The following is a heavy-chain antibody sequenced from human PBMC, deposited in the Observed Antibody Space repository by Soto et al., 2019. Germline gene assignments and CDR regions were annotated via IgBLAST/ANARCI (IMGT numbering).Heavy chain of an antibody. J-gene: IGHJ4*02. CDR3: AKDRSTRSTLPGY. D-gene: IGHD3-16*02. V-gene: IGHV3-23*01. CDR1: GFTFSSYA. CDR2: IRGSGDTT. Sequence: GGSLRLSCAASGFTFSSYAMSWVRQAPGKGLEWVSAIRGSGDTTYYADSVRGRFTVSRDNSKNTLYLQMNSLRAEDTAVYYCAKDRSTRSTLPGYWGQGTLVTVSS.